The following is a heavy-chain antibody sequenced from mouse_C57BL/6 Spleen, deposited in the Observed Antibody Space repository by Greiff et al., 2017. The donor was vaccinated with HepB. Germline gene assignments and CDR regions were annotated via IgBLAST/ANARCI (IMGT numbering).Heavy chain of an antibody. V-gene: IGHV2-9-1*01. Sequence: VKLMESGPGLVAPSQSLSITCTVSGFSLTSYAISWVRQPPGKGLEWLGVIWTGRGTNYNSALKSRLSISKDNSKSQVFLKMNSLQTDDTARYYCARNPGNAMDYWGQGTSVTVSS. CDR2: IWTGRGT. J-gene: IGHJ4*01. CDR1: GFSLTSYA. CDR3: ARNPGNAMDY.